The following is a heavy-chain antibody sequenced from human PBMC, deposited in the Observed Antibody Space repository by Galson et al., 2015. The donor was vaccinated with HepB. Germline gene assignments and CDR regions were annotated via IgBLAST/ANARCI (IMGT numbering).Heavy chain of an antibody. CDR1: GYTFTAYP. D-gene: IGHD2-2*01. J-gene: IGHJ4*02. V-gene: IGHV7-4-1*02. Sequence: SVKVSCKASGYTFTAYPMYWVRQAPGQGLELMGWINTNTGNPTYAQGFTGRFVFSLDTSVSTAYLQISSLKAEDTAVYYCARDYCTRISCNGAYWGQGTLVTVSS. CDR3: ARDYCTRISCNGAY. CDR2: INTNTGNP.